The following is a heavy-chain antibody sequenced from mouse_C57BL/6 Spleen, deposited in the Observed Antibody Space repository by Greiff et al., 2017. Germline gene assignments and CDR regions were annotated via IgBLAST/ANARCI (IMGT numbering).Heavy chain of an antibody. Sequence: DVKLQESGPELVKPGASVKIPCKASGYTFTDYNMDWVKQSHGKSLEWIGVINPNNGGTIYNQKFKGKATLTVDKSSSTAYMELRSLTSEDTAVYYCARESGTGFAYWGQGTLVTVSA. CDR1: GYTFTDYN. J-gene: IGHJ3*01. CDR2: INPNNGGT. D-gene: IGHD4-1*01. CDR3: ARESGTGFAY. V-gene: IGHV1-18*01.